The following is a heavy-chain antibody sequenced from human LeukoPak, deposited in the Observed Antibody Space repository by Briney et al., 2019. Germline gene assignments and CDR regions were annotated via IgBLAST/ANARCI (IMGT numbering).Heavy chain of an antibody. D-gene: IGHD6-19*01. V-gene: IGHV3-15*01. J-gene: IGHJ1*01. CDR3: AKAAV. CDR1: GITFSYAW. Sequence: PGGSLRLSCAASGITFSYAWMTWVRQAPGKGLEWVGRIKSKTDGGTTDYAAPVKGRFTISRDNTKNSLSLEMNSLTVEDTAIYYCAKAAVWGRGTVVTVSS. CDR2: IKSKTDGGTT.